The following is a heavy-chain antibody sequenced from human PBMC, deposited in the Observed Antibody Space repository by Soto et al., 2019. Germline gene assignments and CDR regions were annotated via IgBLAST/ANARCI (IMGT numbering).Heavy chain of an antibody. CDR3: AHMTGGDYVWGSYRPQNFDY. V-gene: IGHV2-5*02. Sequence: QITLKESGPPLVKPTQTLTLTCTFSGFSLSTSGVGVGWIRQPPGKALEWLALIYWDDDKRYSPSLKSRLTITKDTSKNQVVLTMTNMDPVDTATYYCAHMTGGDYVWGSYRPQNFDYWGQGTLVTVSS. J-gene: IGHJ4*02. D-gene: IGHD3-16*02. CDR2: IYWDDDK. CDR1: GFSLSTSGVG.